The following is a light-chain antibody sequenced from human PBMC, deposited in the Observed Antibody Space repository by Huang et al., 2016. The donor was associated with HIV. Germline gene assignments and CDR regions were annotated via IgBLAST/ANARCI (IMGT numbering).Light chain of an antibody. CDR1: QSVSSN. V-gene: IGKV3-15*01. J-gene: IGKJ1*01. CDR3: HQYTKWPSWT. Sequence: EIVMTQSPGTLTVSPGERATLSCRASQSVSSNLAWYQQKPGQTPRLHIYGASTRATGIPARFSGSGSGTEFTLTISSLQAEDFGVYYCHQYTKWPSWTFGQGTKVEIK. CDR2: GAS.